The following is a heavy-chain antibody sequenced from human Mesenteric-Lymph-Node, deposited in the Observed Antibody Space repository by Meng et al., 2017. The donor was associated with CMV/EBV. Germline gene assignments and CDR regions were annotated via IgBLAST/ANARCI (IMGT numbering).Heavy chain of an antibody. CDR2: IYYSGST. Sequence: SETLSLTCTVSGGSISSSSYYWGWIRQPPGKGLEWIGYIYYSGSTNYNPSLKSRVTISVDTSKNQFSLKLSSVTAADTAVYYCARDYGGNGYYWGQGTLVTVSS. D-gene: IGHD4-23*01. CDR3: ARDYGGNGYY. J-gene: IGHJ4*02. V-gene: IGHV4-61*01. CDR1: GGSISSSSYY.